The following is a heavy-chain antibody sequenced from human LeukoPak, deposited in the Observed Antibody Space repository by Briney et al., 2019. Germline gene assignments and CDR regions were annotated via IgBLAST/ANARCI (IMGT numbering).Heavy chain of an antibody. V-gene: IGHV4-34*01. J-gene: IGHJ4*02. Sequence: SETLSLTCTVSGGSISGYYWSWIRQPPGKGLEWIGEINHSGSTNYNPSLKSRVTISVDTSKNQFSLKLSTVTAADTAVYYCARVPYDSSGYYYYWGQGTLVTVSS. CDR3: ARVPYDSSGYYYY. D-gene: IGHD3-22*01. CDR2: INHSGST. CDR1: GGSISGYY.